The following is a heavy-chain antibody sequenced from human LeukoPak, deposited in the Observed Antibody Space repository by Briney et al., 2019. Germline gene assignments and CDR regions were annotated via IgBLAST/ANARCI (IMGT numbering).Heavy chain of an antibody. CDR3: AKDPRPRDFDY. Sequence: GGSLRLSCAVYGFTFSSYGMHWVRQAPGKGLEWVAVISYDGSNKYYADSVKGRFTISRDNSKNTLYLQVNSLRAEDTAVYYCAKDPRPRDFDYWGQGTLVTVSS. CDR2: ISYDGSNK. J-gene: IGHJ4*02. CDR1: GFTFSSYG. V-gene: IGHV3-30*18.